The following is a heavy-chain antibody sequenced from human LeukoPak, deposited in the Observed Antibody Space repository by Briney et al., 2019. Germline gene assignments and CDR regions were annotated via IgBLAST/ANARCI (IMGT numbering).Heavy chain of an antibody. J-gene: IGHJ4*02. CDR1: GFTFSSSW. CDR3: AKIFGRSDWYAPTDY. CDR2: INLDGSGR. V-gene: IGHV3-7*03. Sequence: GGSLRLSCAASGFTFSSSWMSWVRQAPGKRLEWVAEINLDGSGRYYVDSVRGRFTISRDNAKNSVFLQLNSLRAEDTAVYYCAKIFGRSDWYAPTDYWGQGTLVTISS. D-gene: IGHD6-19*01.